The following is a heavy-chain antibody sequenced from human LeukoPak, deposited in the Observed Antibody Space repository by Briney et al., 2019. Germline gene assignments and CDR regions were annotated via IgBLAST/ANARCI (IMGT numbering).Heavy chain of an antibody. CDR1: GFTFSSYS. V-gene: IGHV3-21*01. CDR2: ISRSSSYI. Sequence: PGGSLRLSCAASGFTFSSYSMNWVRQAPGKGLEWVSSISRSSSYIYNADSVKGRFTISRDNAKNSLYLQMNSLRAEDTAVYYCARDSAMARGVDDAFDIWGQGTMVTVSS. CDR3: ARDSAMARGVDDAFDI. J-gene: IGHJ3*02. D-gene: IGHD3-10*01.